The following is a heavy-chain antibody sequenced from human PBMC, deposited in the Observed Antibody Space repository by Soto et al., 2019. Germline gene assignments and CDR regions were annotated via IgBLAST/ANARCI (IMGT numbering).Heavy chain of an antibody. V-gene: IGHV4-34*01. CDR3: ARHLAVTTYFDY. Sequence: SETLSLTCAVYGGSFSGYYWSWIRQPPGKGLEWIGEINHSGSTNYSPSLKSRVTISVDTSKNQFSLKLSSVTAADTAVYYCARHLAVTTYFDYWGQGTLVTVS. J-gene: IGHJ4*02. CDR2: INHSGST. D-gene: IGHD4-4*01. CDR1: GGSFSGYY.